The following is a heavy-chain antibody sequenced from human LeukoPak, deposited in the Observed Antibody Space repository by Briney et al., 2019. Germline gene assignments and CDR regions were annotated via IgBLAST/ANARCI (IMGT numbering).Heavy chain of an antibody. CDR3: ARVRYDFCSGYYRRHYFDY. CDR2: MNPNSGNT. J-gene: IGHJ4*02. V-gene: IGHV1-8*01. CDR1: GYTFTSYD. Sequence: ASVKVSCKASGYTFTSYDINWVRQATGQGLEWMGWMNPNSGNTGYAQKFQGRVTMTRNTSISTAYMELSSLRSEDTAVYYCARVRYDFCSGYYRRHYFDYWGQGTLVTVSS. D-gene: IGHD3-3*01.